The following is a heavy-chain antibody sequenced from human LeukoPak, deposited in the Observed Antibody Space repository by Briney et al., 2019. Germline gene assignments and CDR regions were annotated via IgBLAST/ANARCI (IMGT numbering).Heavy chain of an antibody. Sequence: PGGSLRLSCAASGPTFSSYVMTWVRQAPGKGLEWVSGITGSGVTTYYADSVKGRFTISRDNSKNTLYLQMNSLRAEDTAVYYCARGPGYYDSSGYWLWGQGTAVTVSS. CDR3: ARGPGYYDSSGYWL. CDR1: GPTFSSYV. CDR2: ITGSGVTT. J-gene: IGHJ6*02. D-gene: IGHD3-22*01. V-gene: IGHV3-23*01.